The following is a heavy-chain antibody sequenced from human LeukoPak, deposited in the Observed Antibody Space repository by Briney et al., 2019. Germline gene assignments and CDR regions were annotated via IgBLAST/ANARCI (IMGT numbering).Heavy chain of an antibody. J-gene: IGHJ4*02. CDR2: IYYSGST. CDR3: VSPRGFSYGYFDY. V-gene: IGHV4-59*08. CDR1: SGSISSYY. D-gene: IGHD5-18*01. Sequence: PSETLSLTCTVSSGSISSYYWSWIRQPPGKGLEWIGYIYYSGSTNYNPSLKSRVTISVDTSKNQFSLTLGSVSATDTAVYYCVSPRGFSYGYFDYWGQGTLVTVSS.